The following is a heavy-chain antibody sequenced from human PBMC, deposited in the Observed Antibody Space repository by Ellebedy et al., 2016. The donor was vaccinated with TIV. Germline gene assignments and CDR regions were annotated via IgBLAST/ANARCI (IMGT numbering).Heavy chain of an antibody. Sequence: PGGSLRLSCAASGFSFRSYWMTWVRQAPGKGLQWVANIYQDGSVQYYVDSVKGRFTISRDNADNSLFLQMNSLRAEDTAVYYCARRGSYGDYAVQINSWFDTWGQGTLVSVSS. CDR3: ARRGSYGDYAVQINSWFDT. CDR1: GFSFRSYW. D-gene: IGHD4-17*01. J-gene: IGHJ5*02. CDR2: IYQDGSVQ. V-gene: IGHV3-7*01.